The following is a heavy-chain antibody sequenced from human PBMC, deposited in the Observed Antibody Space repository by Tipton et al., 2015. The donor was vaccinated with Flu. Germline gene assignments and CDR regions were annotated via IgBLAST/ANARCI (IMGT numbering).Heavy chain of an antibody. CDR3: TRDQGLDTATFQH. V-gene: IGHV3-21*01. CDR1: TFTLSSYT. J-gene: IGHJ1*01. D-gene: IGHD5-18*01. Sequence: SLRLSCAASTFTLSSYTMSWVRQAPGKGLEWVASFSTGSSHLSYADSVQGRFIISRDNAKNSLYLQMNSLRVEDTARYFCTRDQGLDTATFQHWGQGTLVTVSS. CDR2: FSTGSSHL.